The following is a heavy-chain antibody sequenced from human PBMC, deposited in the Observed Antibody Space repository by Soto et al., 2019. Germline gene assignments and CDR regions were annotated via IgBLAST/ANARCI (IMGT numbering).Heavy chain of an antibody. CDR1: GFTFSSFG. J-gene: IGHJ4*02. Sequence: QVQLVESGGGVIQPGRSLRLTCAASGFTFSSFGMHWVRQAPGKGLEWVAVIWHDGRSKYYADFVKGRFTISRDNSKNTRYLQVNSLRAEDTAVYYCAAGAPALDYWGQGTLVTVSS. CDR3: AAGAPALDY. V-gene: IGHV3-33*01. D-gene: IGHD1-26*01. CDR2: IWHDGRSK.